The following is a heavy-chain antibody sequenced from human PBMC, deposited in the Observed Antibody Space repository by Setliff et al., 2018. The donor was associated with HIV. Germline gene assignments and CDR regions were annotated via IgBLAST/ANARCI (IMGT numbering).Heavy chain of an antibody. V-gene: IGHV3-23*01. CDR2: ISPSGGST. CDR3: ARKYYYDSSGYYSFDY. CDR1: GFAFSSYA. D-gene: IGHD3-22*01. Sequence: GGSLRLSCAASGFAFSSYAMSWVRQAPGKGLEWVSAISPSGGSTYYADSVRGRFTISRDNSKNTLYLQMNSLRAEDTALYYCARKYYYDSSGYYSFDYWGQGALVTVSS. J-gene: IGHJ4*02.